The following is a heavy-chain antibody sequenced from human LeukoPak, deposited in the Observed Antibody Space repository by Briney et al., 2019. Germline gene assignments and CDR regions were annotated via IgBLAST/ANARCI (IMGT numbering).Heavy chain of an antibody. CDR1: GGSISSYY. D-gene: IGHD2-2*01. CDR2: IYYSAST. J-gene: IGHJ6*03. Sequence: PSETLSLTCTVSGGSISSYYWSWIRQPPGKGLEWIGYIYYSASTNYNPSLKSRVTISVDTSKNQFSLKLSSVTAADTAVYYCARGIVVEAQDYYYYYMDVWGKGTTVTVSS. V-gene: IGHV4-59*01. CDR3: ARGIVVEAQDYYYYYMDV.